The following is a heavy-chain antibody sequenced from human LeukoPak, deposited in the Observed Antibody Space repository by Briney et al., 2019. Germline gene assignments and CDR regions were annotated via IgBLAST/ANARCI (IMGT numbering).Heavy chain of an antibody. D-gene: IGHD6-13*01. Sequence: GESLKISCKGSGYSFTSYWIGWVRQMPGKGLEWMGIIYPGDSDTRYSPSFQGQVTISADKSISTAYLQWSSLKASDTAMYYCARHLRRTYLGGSSWTGPMDVWGQGTTVTVSS. V-gene: IGHV5-51*01. J-gene: IGHJ6*02. CDR3: ARHLRRTYLGGSSWTGPMDV. CDR2: IYPGDSDT. CDR1: GYSFTSYW.